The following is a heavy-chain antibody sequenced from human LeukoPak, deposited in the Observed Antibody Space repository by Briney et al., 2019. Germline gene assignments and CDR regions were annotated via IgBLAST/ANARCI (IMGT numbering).Heavy chain of an antibody. CDR1: GFTLRSYA. J-gene: IGHJ4*02. Sequence: GGSLRLSCAASGFTLRSYAMSWVRQAPGKGLEWVSAISGSGGSAYYADSVKGRFTISRDNSKNTLDLQMNSLRAEDTAVYFCAKGSTVTTRGSYDYWGQGILVTVSS. V-gene: IGHV3-23*01. D-gene: IGHD4-17*01. CDR3: AKGSTVTTRGSYDY. CDR2: ISGSGGSA.